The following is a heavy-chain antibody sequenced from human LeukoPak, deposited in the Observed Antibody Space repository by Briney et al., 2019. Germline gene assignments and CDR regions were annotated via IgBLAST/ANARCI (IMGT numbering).Heavy chain of an antibody. V-gene: IGHV4-61*08. J-gene: IGHJ4*02. CDR1: GDSISSGDYY. CDR3: ARGFRGASFDY. CDR2: MHFSGST. D-gene: IGHD1-26*01. Sequence: SQTLSLTCTVSGDSISSGDYYWSWIRQPPGKGLEWIGYMHFSGSTNYNPSLKSRVTISVDTSKKQFSLKLTSVTAADTAVYYCARGFRGASFDYWGQGTLVTVSS.